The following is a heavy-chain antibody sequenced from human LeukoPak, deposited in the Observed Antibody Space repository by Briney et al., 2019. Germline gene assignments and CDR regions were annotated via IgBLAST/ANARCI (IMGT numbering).Heavy chain of an antibody. D-gene: IGHD1-1*01. CDR1: GYTFTSYG. V-gene: IGHV1-18*01. Sequence: GASVKVSCKASGYTFTSYGISWVRQAPGQGLEWVGWISAYNGNTNYAQKLQGRVTMTTDTSTSTAYMELRSLRSEDTAIYYCATAIGWQVATTTIGSHFQHWGQGTLVTVSS. CDR2: ISAYNGNT. CDR3: ATAIGWQVATTTIGSHFQH. J-gene: IGHJ1*01.